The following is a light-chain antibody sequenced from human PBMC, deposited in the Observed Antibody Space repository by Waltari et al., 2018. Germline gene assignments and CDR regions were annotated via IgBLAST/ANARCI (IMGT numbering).Light chain of an antibody. CDR1: SSDVGGYKY. CDR3: SSYAGNNGV. CDR2: EVS. V-gene: IGLV2-8*01. Sequence: QSALTQPPSASGSPGQSVSISCTGTSSDVGGYKYVSWYQQHPGQAPKLLIYEVSKRPSGVPDRFSGSKSGKTASLTVSGLQVEDEAGYYCSSYAGNNGVFGGGTKLTVL. J-gene: IGLJ2*01.